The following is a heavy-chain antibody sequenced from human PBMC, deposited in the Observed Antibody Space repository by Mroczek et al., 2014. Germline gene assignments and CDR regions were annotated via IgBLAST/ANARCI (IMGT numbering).Heavy chain of an antibody. V-gene: IGHV1-18*01. D-gene: IGHD3-10*01. CDR2: ISAFNGNT. CDR3: ARPGMTFPYFDY. CDR1: GYTFTNFG. J-gene: IGHJ4*02. Sequence: QVQLQQSGAEVKKPGASVKVSCKASGYTFTNFGINWVRQAPGQGLEWMGWISAFNGNTNYAQKFQGRVTMTTHTSTSTAYMELRSLRSDDTALYFCARPGMTFPYFDYWGQGTLVTVSS.